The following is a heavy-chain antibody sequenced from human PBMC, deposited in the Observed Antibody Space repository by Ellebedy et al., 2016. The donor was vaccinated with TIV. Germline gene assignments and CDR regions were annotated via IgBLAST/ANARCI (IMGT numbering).Heavy chain of an antibody. CDR3: ASGGLYCGDDCVSFDY. J-gene: IGHJ4*02. Sequence: SVKVSCXVSGGTFHTHLISWVRQAPGQGLEWMGGITPVFRTPKYAQKFQGRVAISADEVTTTAYMELSNLRSEDTAVYFCASGGLYCGDDCVSFDYWGQGTPVTLTS. V-gene: IGHV1-69*13. D-gene: IGHD2-21*02. CDR2: ITPVFRTP. CDR1: GGTFHTHL.